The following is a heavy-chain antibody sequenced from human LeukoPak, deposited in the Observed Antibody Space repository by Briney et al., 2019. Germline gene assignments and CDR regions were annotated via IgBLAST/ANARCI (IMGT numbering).Heavy chain of an antibody. CDR2: IIPIFGTA. J-gene: IGHJ5*02. CDR1: GGTFSSYA. D-gene: IGHD6-19*01. CDR3: AGDGYSSGWYVLDWFDP. V-gene: IGHV1-69*13. Sequence: ASVKVSCKASGGTFSSYAISWVRQAPGQGLEWMGGIIPIFGTANYAQKFQGRVTITADESTSTAYMELSSLRSEDTAVYYCAGDGYSSGWYVLDWFDPWGQGTLVTVSS.